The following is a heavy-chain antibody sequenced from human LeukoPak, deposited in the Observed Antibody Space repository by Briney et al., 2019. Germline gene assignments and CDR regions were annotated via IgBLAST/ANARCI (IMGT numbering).Heavy chain of an antibody. CDR1: GYTFTSYA. V-gene: IGHV1-8*01. Sequence: ASVKVSCKASGYTFTSYAINWVRQASGQGLEWIAWINPNNGNTGFTQKFKGRVTMTRSTSISTAYMEMSSLKSDDTAVYYCGRTSNGTRGGYDVWGQGTLVTVSS. CDR3: GRTSNGTRGGYDV. J-gene: IGHJ4*02. CDR2: INPNNGNT. D-gene: IGHD1-1*01.